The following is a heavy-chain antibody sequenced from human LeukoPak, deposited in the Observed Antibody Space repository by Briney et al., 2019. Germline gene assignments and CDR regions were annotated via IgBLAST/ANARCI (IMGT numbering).Heavy chain of an antibody. V-gene: IGHV4-59*01. Sequence: SETLSLTCTVSGGSISSYYWSWIRQPPGKGLEWIGHIYYSGSTNYNPSLKSRVTISVDTSKNQFSLKLSSVTAADTAVYYCARDLGPYYYGSGSYFDYWGQGTLVTVSS. J-gene: IGHJ4*02. CDR1: GGSISSYY. D-gene: IGHD3-10*01. CDR3: ARDLGPYYYGSGSYFDY. CDR2: IYYSGST.